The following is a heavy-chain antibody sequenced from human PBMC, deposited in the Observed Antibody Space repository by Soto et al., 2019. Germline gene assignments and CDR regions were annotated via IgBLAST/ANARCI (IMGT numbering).Heavy chain of an antibody. CDR3: ARHSDEYRKSLDY. CDR1: GGSVSGYY. V-gene: IGHV4-59*08. CDR2: IYYMGSS. D-gene: IGHD1-1*01. Sequence: QLQLQESGPGLVKPSETLSLTCTVSGGSVSGYYWSWIRQSPGKGLEWIAYIYYMGSSNSNPSLKSRVTISVDTSKNRFSLKLRSVTAADTAVYYCARHSDEYRKSLDYWGQGTLVTVSS. J-gene: IGHJ4*02.